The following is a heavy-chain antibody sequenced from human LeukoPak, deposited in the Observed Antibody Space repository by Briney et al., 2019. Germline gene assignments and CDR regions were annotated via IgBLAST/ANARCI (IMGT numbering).Heavy chain of an antibody. D-gene: IGHD3-10*01. CDR2: ISAYNGNT. CDR3: ARGLTMVRGVPSGRMNWLDP. CDR1: GYTFTSYG. J-gene: IGHJ5*02. V-gene: IGHV1-18*01. Sequence: ASVKVSCKASGYTFTSYGISWVRQAPGQGLEWMGWISAYNGNTNYAQKLQGRVTMTTDTSTSTAYMELRSLRSDDTAVYYCARGLTMVRGVPSGRMNWLDPWGQGTLVTVSS.